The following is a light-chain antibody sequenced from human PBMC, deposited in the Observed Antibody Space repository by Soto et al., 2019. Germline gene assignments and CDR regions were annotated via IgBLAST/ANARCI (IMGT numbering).Light chain of an antibody. CDR1: QGISNY. Sequence: DIQMTQSPSSLSASVGDRVTITCRASQGISNYLAWYQQKPRKVPKLLIYAASTLQLAVSSRFSGSVSGTDFTLTISSLQAEDVATYYCQKYNSAPLTFGGGTKVEIK. J-gene: IGKJ4*01. CDR2: AAS. CDR3: QKYNSAPLT. V-gene: IGKV1-27*01.